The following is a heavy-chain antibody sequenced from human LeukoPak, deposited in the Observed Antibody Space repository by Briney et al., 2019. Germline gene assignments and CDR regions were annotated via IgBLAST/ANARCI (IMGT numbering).Heavy chain of an antibody. V-gene: IGHV3-33*06. J-gene: IGHJ4*02. CDR2: IWYDGSNK. CDR1: GFTFSSYG. CDR3: AKAPSYYYDSSGYYPDY. Sequence: GRSLRLSCAASGFTFSSYGRHWVRQAPGKGLEWVAVIWYDGSNKYYADSVKGRFTISRDNSKNTLYLQMNSLRAEDTAVYYCAKAPSYYYDSSGYYPDYWGQGTLVTVSS. D-gene: IGHD3-22*01.